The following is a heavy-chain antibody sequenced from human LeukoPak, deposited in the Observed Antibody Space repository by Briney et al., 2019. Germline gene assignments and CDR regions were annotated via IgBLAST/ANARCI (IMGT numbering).Heavy chain of an antibody. CDR2: IYHSGST. J-gene: IGHJ4*02. CDR3: ARGPDSSGYYYFDY. D-gene: IGHD3-22*01. CDR1: GGSISSGDYY. Sequence: SETLSLTCTVSGGSISSGDYYWSWIRQPPGKGLQWIGYIYHSGSTHFNPSLKSRVTISVATSKNLFSLKLSSVTAADTAVYFCARGPDSSGYYYFDYWGQGTLVTVSS. V-gene: IGHV4-30-4*01.